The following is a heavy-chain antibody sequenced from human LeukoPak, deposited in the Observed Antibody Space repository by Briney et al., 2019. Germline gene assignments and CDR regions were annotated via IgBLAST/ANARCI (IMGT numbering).Heavy chain of an antibody. D-gene: IGHD3-22*01. CDR1: GGSISSSSYY. CDR2: IYYSGSS. J-gene: IGHJ5*02. Sequence: SETLSLTCTVSGGSISSSSYYWGWIRQPPGKGLEWIGSIYYSGSSYYNPSLKSRVTISVDTSKNQFSLKLSSVTAADTAVYYCARAPYYYDSRGYHNWFDPWGQGTLVTVSS. CDR3: ARAPYYYDSRGYHNWFDP. V-gene: IGHV4-39*07.